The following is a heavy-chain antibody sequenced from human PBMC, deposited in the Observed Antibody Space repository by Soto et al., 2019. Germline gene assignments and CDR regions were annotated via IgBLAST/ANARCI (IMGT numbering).Heavy chain of an antibody. Sequence: SETLSLTCTVSGGSMSSGIYYWSWIRQPPGKGLECIGFTSYSGTTYYNTSLWSRVSMSVDTSKNQFSLHVNSVTAADTAVYYCATMGTPVTGLYYFDQWGKGTLVTVS. V-gene: IGHV4-30-4*01. CDR2: TSYSGTT. CDR1: GGSMSSGIYY. J-gene: IGHJ4*02. D-gene: IGHD4-17*01. CDR3: ATMGTPVTGLYYFDQ.